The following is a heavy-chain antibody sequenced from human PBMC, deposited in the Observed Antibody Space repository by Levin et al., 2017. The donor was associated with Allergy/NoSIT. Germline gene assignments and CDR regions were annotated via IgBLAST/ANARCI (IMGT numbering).Heavy chain of an antibody. CDR1: GITFNTYS. D-gene: IGHD3-10*01. CDR3: AGDRVDYFGSASYAYGMDV. J-gene: IGHJ6*02. V-gene: IGHV3-21*06. CDR2: ISTKSGYI. Sequence: GGSLRLSCAASGITFNTYSMTWVRQAPGKGLEWVSSISTKSGYIYYADSVKGRFTISRDDAKNPLYLQMNSLTAEDTAIYYCAGDRVDYFGSASYAYGMDVWGQGTTVTVSS.